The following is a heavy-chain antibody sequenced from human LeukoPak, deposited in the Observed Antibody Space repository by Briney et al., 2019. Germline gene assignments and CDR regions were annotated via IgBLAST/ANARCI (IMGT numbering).Heavy chain of an antibody. J-gene: IGHJ4*02. V-gene: IGHV4-59*12. CDR1: GGSISSYY. CDR3: ARGRDGYNWIDY. CDR2: IYYSGST. Sequence: SETLSLTCTVSGGSISSYYWSWIRQPPGKGLEWIGYIYYSGSTNYNPSLKSRVTISVDTSKNQFSLKLSSVTAADTAVYYCARGRDGYNWIDYWGQGTLVTVSS. D-gene: IGHD5-24*01.